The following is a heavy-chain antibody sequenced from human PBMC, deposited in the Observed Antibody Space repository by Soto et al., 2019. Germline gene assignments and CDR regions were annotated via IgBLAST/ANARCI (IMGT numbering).Heavy chain of an antibody. V-gene: IGHV1-2*02. CDR1: GYTFSDFS. CDR3: ARGSRITLFGVPSFFSEGLDV. D-gene: IGHD3-3*01. J-gene: IGHJ6*02. Sequence: QVHLVQTGVEVRKPGASVKVSCTPSGYTFSDFSIHWVRQAPGQGLEWLGCLSPYSGATMTAQRFEGRVTMATNTSIRTAYMELSSLIYGDTALDYCARGSRITLFGVPSFFSEGLDVWCQGTTVIVSS. CDR2: LSPYSGAT.